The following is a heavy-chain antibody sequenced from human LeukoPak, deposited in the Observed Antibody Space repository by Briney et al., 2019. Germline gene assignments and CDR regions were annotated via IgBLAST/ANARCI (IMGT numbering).Heavy chain of an antibody. CDR1: GYTFTDHF. D-gene: IGHD3-22*01. V-gene: IGHV7-4-1*02. Sequence: ASVKVSCKTSGYTFTDHFIQWVRQAPGQGLEWMGWINTNTGNPTYAQGFTGRIVFSLDTSVSTAYLQISSLKAEDSAVYYCAKNGLGAVVKTDWGQGTLVTVSS. J-gene: IGHJ4*02. CDR2: INTNTGNP. CDR3: AKNGLGAVVKTD.